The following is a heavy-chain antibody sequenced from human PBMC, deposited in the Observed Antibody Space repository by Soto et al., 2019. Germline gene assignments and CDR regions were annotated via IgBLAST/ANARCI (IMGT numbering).Heavy chain of an antibody. D-gene: IGHD5-12*01. CDR1: GGSISSSSYY. CDR3: ARQSNSYGSLWYSGYVYYYYYMDV. V-gene: IGHV4-39*01. CDR2: IYYSGST. J-gene: IGHJ6*03. Sequence: PSETLSLTCTVSGGSISSSSYYWGWIRQPPGKGLEWIGSIYYSGSTYYNPSLKSRVTISVDTSKNQFSLKLSSVTAADTAVYYCARQSNSYGSLWYSGYVYYYYYMDVWGKGTTVTVSS.